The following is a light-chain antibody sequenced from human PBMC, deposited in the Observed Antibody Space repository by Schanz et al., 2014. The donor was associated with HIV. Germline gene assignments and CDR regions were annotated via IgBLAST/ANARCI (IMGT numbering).Light chain of an antibody. CDR3: SSYAGTNNLWV. CDR2: EVT. Sequence: QSVLTQPPSASGSPGQSVTISCTGTRSDIGTHDFVSWYQLHPGKAPKLMIYEVTKRPSGVPARFSGSKSGNTASLTVSGLQAEDEADYYCSSYAGTNNLWVFGGGTKLTVL. J-gene: IGLJ3*02. CDR1: RSDIGTHDF. V-gene: IGLV2-8*01.